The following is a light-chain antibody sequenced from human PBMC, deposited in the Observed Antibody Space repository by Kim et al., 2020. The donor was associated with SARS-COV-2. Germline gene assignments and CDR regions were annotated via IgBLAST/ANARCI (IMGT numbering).Light chain of an antibody. V-gene: IGKV3-20*01. J-gene: IGKJ5*01. CDR1: QTVRSGY. CDR3: QQYTSSPIT. CDR2: DAS. Sequence: LSPGERATLSCRASQTVRSGYLAWYQLKPGQAPRLVMYDASSRAAGIPDRFSGSGSGTDFTLTISRLEPEDFAVYYCQQYTSSPITFGQGTRLEIK.